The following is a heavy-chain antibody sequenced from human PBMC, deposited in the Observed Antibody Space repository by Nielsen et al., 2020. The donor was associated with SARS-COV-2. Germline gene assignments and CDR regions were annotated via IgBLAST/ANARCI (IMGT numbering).Heavy chain of an antibody. CDR2: VSASGVST. V-gene: IGHV3-23*01. CDR1: GFTFNIYA. Sequence: GWSLRLSCAASGFTFNIYAMAWVRRAPGRGLQWVTGVSASGVSTYYTDSVRGRFSTSRDNSKNTLFLQMHSLRVEDTALYYCAKDGVVRGDALDLWSQGTMVTVSS. CDR3: AKDGVVRGDALDL. D-gene: IGHD3-10*01. J-gene: IGHJ3*01.